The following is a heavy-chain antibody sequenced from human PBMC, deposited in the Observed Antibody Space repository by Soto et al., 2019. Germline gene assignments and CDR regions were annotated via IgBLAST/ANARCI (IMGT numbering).Heavy chain of an antibody. J-gene: IGHJ4*02. CDR3: AREGAAVASDDPPHLEY. Sequence: SETLSLTCTVSGGSISSGGYYCSWIRQHPGKGLEWIGYIYYSVSTYYDPSLKSRVTISVDTSKNQFALKLSSVTAADTAVYYYAREGAAVASDDPPHLEYWGQGTMVTVSS. CDR1: GGSISSGGYY. V-gene: IGHV4-31*03. CDR2: IYYSVST. D-gene: IGHD6-19*01.